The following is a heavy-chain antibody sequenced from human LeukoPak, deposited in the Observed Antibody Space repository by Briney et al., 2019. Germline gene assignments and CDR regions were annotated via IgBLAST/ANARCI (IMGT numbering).Heavy chain of an antibody. CDR1: GYSISSGYY. CDR3: ARAPGTVTTRGYFYYYYMDV. V-gene: IGHV4-38-2*02. Sequence: SETLSLTCTVSGYSISSGYYWGWIRQPPGKGLEWIGSIYNSESTYYNPSLKSRVSISVDTSKNQFSLKLRSVTAADTAVYYCARAPGTVTTRGYFYYYYMDVWGKGTTVTVSS. J-gene: IGHJ6*03. D-gene: IGHD4-17*01. CDR2: IYNSEST.